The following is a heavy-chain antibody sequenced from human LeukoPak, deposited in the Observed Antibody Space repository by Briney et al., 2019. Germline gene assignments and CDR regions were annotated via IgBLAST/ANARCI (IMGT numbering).Heavy chain of an antibody. CDR2: ISGSGDST. V-gene: IGHV3-23*01. D-gene: IGHD2-2*01. J-gene: IGHJ4*02. CDR1: GFTFSSYA. Sequence: GGSLRLSCAASGFTFSSYAMVWVRQAPGKGLEWVSSISGSGDSTYYADSVKGRFTISRDNAKNSLYLQMNSLRAEDTAVYYCANHLACGSTSCPPFDDWGQGTLVTVSS. CDR3: ANHLACGSTSCPPFDD.